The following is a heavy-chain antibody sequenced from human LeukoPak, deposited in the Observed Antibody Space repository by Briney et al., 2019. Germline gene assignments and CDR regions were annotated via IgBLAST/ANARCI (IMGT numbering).Heavy chain of an antibody. J-gene: IGHJ4*02. CDR3: ARKFGGYCSGTSCQIDFDY. Sequence: GGALRLSCAASGFIFSSYAMSWVRPAPGKGLEWCSTIIYSAGSTYYPDSVKGRFNVSRDNSKNTLYLQMNSLTAEYTAVYYCARKFGGYCSGTSCQIDFDYWGQGTLVTV. CDR1: GFIFSSYA. V-gene: IGHV3-23*01. D-gene: IGHD2-2*01. CDR2: IIYSAGST.